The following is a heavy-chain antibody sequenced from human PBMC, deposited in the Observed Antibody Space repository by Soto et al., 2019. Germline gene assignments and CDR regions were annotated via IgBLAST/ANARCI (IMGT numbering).Heavy chain of an antibody. J-gene: IGHJ5*02. CDR2: ISAYNGNT. D-gene: IGHD6-13*01. CDR1: GYTFTTYG. CDR3: ARDYSSSWYRWFNP. Sequence: ASVKVSFKASGYTFTTYGISWVRQAPGQGLEWMGWISAYNGNTNYAQKVQGRVTMTTDTSTSTAYMEPRSLRSDDTAVYYCARDYSSSWYRWFNPWGQGTLVNVSS. V-gene: IGHV1-18*01.